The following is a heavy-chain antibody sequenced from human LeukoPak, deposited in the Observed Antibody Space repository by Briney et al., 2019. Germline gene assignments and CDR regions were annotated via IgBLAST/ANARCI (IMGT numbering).Heavy chain of an antibody. CDR2: FDPEDGET. D-gene: IGHD3-10*01. CDR3: ATNLNTMVRGVIITSPLGKFDY. Sequence: GASVKVSCKVSGYTLTELSMHWVRQAPGKGLEWMGGFDPEDGETIYAQKFQGRVTMTEDTSTDTAYMELSSLRSEDTAVYYCATNLNTMVRGVIITSPLGKFDYWGQGTLVTVSS. J-gene: IGHJ4*02. CDR1: GYTLTELS. V-gene: IGHV1-24*01.